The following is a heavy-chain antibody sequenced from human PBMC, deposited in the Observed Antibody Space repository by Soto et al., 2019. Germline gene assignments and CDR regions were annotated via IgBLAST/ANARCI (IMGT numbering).Heavy chain of an antibody. Sequence: SETLSLTCTVTGDSISTRSYYCGWIRQPPGKGLEWIGCIYYSGSTYNNPSLRSRVSISIDTSKNHFSLNLNSVTAADTALYFCARPRTSVVTQASFDVWGPGCLVTVSS. V-gene: IGHV4-39*02. CDR1: GDSISTRSYY. CDR3: ARPRTSVVTQASFDV. J-gene: IGHJ4*02. D-gene: IGHD2-21*02. CDR2: IYYSGST.